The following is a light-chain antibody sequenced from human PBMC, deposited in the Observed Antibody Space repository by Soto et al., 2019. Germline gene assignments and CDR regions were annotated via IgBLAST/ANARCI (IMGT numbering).Light chain of an antibody. V-gene: IGLV2-14*01. CDR3: GSYTIYNTWV. CDR1: SSDVGNHNY. J-gene: IGLJ3*02. Sequence: QSALTQPASVSGSPGQSITISCTGTSSDVGNHNYVSWYQQHPGKAPKVVVHVVDSRPSGISHRFSGSNSGNTASLTISGLQAEDEADYYCGSYTIYNTWVFGGGTKLTVL. CDR2: VVD.